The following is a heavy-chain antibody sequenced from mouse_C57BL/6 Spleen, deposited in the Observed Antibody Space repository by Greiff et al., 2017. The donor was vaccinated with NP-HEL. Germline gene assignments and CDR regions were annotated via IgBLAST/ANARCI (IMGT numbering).Heavy chain of an antibody. V-gene: IGHV1-18*01. J-gene: IGHJ3*01. Sequence: VQLKESGPELVKPGASVKIPCKASGYTFTDYNMDWVKQSHGKSLEWIGDINPNNGGTIYNQKFKGKATLTVDKSSSTAYMELRSLTSEDTAVYYCARRDDGYFPFAYWGQGTLVTVSA. CDR3: ARRDDGYFPFAY. CDR2: INPNNGGT. D-gene: IGHD2-3*01. CDR1: GYTFTDYN.